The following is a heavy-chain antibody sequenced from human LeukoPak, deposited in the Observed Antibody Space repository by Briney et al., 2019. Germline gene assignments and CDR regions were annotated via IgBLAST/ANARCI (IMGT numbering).Heavy chain of an antibody. CDR3: ARGLAAGRYYYYYYMDV. V-gene: IGHV4-34*01. Sequence: SETLSLTCAVSGGSFSGYYWSWIRQPPGKGLEWIGEINHSGSTNYNPSLKSRVTISVDTSKSQFSLKLSSVTAADTAVYYCARGLAAGRYYYYYYMDVWGKGTTVTVSS. CDR2: INHSGST. CDR1: GGSFSGYY. D-gene: IGHD6-13*01. J-gene: IGHJ6*03.